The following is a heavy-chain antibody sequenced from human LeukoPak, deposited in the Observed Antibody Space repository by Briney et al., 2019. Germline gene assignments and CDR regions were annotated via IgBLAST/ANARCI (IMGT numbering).Heavy chain of an antibody. CDR3: ARDRPLGTGDVFNI. V-gene: IGHV4-59*01. J-gene: IGHJ3*02. CDR2: IHYSGSI. Sequence: SETLSLTCTVSGGSISSDFWSWIRQSPGKGLEWIGYIHYSGSINYIPSLKSRLTISVDSSKNQFSLRLTSVTAADTAVYYCARDRPLGTGDVFNIWGQGTMVTVSS. D-gene: IGHD1-14*01. CDR1: GGSISSDF.